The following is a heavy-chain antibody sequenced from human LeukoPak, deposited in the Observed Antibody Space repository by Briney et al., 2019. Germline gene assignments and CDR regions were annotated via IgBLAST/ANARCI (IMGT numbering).Heavy chain of an antibody. J-gene: IGHJ5*02. CDR1: GYTFTSYA. Sequence: ASVKVSCKASGYTFTSYAMNWVRQAPGQGLEWMGWINTNTGNLTYAQGFTGRFVFSLDTSVSTAYLQISSLKAEDTAVYYCARGWVRIAAAGSATFDPWGQGTLVTVSS. CDR3: ARGWVRIAAAGSATFDP. D-gene: IGHD6-13*01. CDR2: INTNTGNL. V-gene: IGHV7-4-1*02.